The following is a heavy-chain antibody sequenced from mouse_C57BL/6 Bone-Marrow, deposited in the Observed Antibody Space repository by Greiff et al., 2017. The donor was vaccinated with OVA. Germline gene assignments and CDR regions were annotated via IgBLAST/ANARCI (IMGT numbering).Heavy chain of an antibody. Sequence: VKLVESGPGLVQPSQSLSITCTVSGFSLTSYGVHWVRQSPGKGLEWLGVIWRGGSTDYNAAFLSRLSITKNNSVSQDFFKMNDLQADDTALYNCATNTISSCYFDYWGQGTTLTVSA. CDR1: GFSLTSYG. V-gene: IGHV2-5*01. J-gene: IGHJ2*01. CDR2: IWRGGST. D-gene: IGHD1-1*02. CDR3: ATNTISSCYFDY.